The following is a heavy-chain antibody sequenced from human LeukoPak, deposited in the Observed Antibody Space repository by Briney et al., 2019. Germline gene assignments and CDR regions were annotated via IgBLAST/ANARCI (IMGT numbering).Heavy chain of an antibody. V-gene: IGHV3-23*01. CDR2: ISLGGVNT. CDR1: GFTFSSYA. Sequence: GGSLRLSCAASGFTFSSYAMSWVRQAPGKGLEWDSAISLGGVNTYYADSVKGRFTVSRVNSKNTLYLQMNSLRVEDTAVYYCAKNVMYSSSAVDYWGQGTLVTVSS. D-gene: IGHD6-6*01. CDR3: AKNVMYSSSAVDY. J-gene: IGHJ4*02.